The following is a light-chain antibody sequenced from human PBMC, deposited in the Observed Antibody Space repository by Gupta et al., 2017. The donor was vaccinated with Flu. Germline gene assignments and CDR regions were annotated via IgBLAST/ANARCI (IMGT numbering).Light chain of an antibody. CDR2: DAS. V-gene: IGKV3-11*01. J-gene: IGKJ5*01. CDR3: HQRNA. CDR1: RSVCDS. Sequence: LSPGESATLSCRPSRSVCDSLSWFQQKPGQAPRLLIYDASHRATGVPDRFTGSESGADFTLTISGLGPEDFAFYFCHQRNAFGQGTRLDIK.